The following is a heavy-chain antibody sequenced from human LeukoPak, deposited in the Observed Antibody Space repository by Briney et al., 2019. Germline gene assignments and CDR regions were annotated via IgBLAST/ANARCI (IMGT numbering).Heavy chain of an antibody. CDR2: IQSDGGNR. V-gene: IGHV3-30*02. CDR1: GFTFSTYG. J-gene: IGHJ5*02. D-gene: IGHD2-2*01. CDR3: AKDRPCTSCYLGWFDP. Sequence: GGSLRLSGAASGFTFSTYGMHWVRQAPGKGLEWVAFIQSDGGNRNYADSVKGRFTISRDNSKDTVYLQMNSLRAEDTAVYYCAKDRPCTSCYLGWFDPWGQGTLVTVSS.